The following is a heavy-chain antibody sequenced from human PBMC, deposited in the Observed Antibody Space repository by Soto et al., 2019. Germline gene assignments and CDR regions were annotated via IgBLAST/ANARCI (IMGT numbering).Heavy chain of an antibody. V-gene: IGHV3-7*03. CDR1: GFTFSSYW. D-gene: IGHD6-13*01. J-gene: IGHJ3*02. CDR2: IKQDGSEK. Sequence: GGSLRLSCAASGFTFSSYWMSWVRQAPGKGLEWVANIKQDGSEKYYVDSVKGRFTISRDNAKNSLYLQMNSLRAEDTAVYYCVRDLHLGAAAPNAFDIWGQGTMVTVSS. CDR3: VRDLHLGAAAPNAFDI.